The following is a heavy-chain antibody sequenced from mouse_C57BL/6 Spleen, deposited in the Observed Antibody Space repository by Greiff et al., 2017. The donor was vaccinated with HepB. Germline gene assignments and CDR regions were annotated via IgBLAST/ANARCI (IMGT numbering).Heavy chain of an antibody. CDR1: GYTFTNYW. J-gene: IGHJ4*01. CDR3: ARSYGNFHAMDY. Sequence: QVQLQQSGAELVRPGTSVKISCKASGYTFTNYWIGWAKQRPGHGLEWIGDIYPGGGYTNYNEKFKGKATLTADKSSSTAYMQFSSLTSEDSAIYYCARSYGNFHAMDYWGQGTSVTVSS. V-gene: IGHV1-63*01. CDR2: IYPGGGYT. D-gene: IGHD2-1*01.